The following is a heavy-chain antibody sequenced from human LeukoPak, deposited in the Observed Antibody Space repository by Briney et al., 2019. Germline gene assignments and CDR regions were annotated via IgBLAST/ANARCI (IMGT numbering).Heavy chain of an antibody. D-gene: IGHD2-2*01. V-gene: IGHV1-2*06. CDR2: INPNSGDT. CDR3: ARDYCSSTSCLFDY. CDR1: GYTFTNYY. J-gene: IGHJ4*02. Sequence: GASVNVSCKTSGYTFTNYYIHWVRQAPGQGLEWMGRINPNSGDTNYAQKFQGRVAMTRDTSISTAFMELTRLRSDDTAVYYCARDYCSSTSCLFDYWGQGTLVTVSS.